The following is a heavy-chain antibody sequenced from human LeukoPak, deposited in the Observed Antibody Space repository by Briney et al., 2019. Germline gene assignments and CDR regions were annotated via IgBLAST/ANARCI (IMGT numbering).Heavy chain of an antibody. D-gene: IGHD2-2*02. CDR1: GSTFSRNS. Sequence: GASVKVSCKASGSTFSRNSISWVRQVPGQGREWMGRFIPMVGVAAYAQKFQGRITITEDRSTNTAFMELSSLRSEDTAVYYCARVQAVGVPVAIDAYYSYGMDVWGQGTAVTVSS. J-gene: IGHJ6*02. CDR2: FIPMVGVA. CDR3: ARVQAVGVPVAIDAYYSYGMDV. V-gene: IGHV1-69*04.